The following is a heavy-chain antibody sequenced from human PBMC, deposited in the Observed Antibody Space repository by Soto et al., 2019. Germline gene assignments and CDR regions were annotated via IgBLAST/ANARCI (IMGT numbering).Heavy chain of an antibody. CDR1: GFTFSDYY. CDR2: ISSSGTTI. Sequence: GGSLRLSCAASGFTFSDYYMSWIRQAPGKGLEWVSYISSSGTTIHYADSVKGRFTISRDNSKNTLYLQMNSLRAEDTAVYYCAYSSTPFDYWGQGTLVTVSS. CDR3: AYSSTPFDY. D-gene: IGHD6-13*01. J-gene: IGHJ4*02. V-gene: IGHV3-11*01.